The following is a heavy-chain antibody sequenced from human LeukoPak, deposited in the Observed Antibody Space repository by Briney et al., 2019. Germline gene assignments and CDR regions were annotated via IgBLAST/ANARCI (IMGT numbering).Heavy chain of an antibody. CDR3: ARIVVPHWYFDL. CDR2: INHSGST. D-gene: IGHD2-2*01. Sequence: SETLSLTCAVYGGSFSGYYWSWIRQPPGKGLEWIGEINHSGSTNYNPSLKSRVTISVDTSKNQFSLKLSSVTAADTAVYHCARIVVPHWYFDLWGRGTLVTVSS. J-gene: IGHJ2*01. CDR1: GGSFSGYY. V-gene: IGHV4-34*01.